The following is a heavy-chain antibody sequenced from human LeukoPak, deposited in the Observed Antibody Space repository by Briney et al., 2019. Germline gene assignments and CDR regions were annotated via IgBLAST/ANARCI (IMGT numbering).Heavy chain of an antibody. V-gene: IGHV3-15*01. CDR3: STDPYSSKWYYFDY. D-gene: IGHD6-13*01. J-gene: IGHJ4*02. CDR1: GFTFSNAW. Sequence: GGSLRLSCAASGFTFSNAWMNWVRQAPGKGLEWVGRIKSKTDGGTTDYAAPVEGRFTISRDDSKKTLYLQMNSRKTGDTAVYYCSTDPYSSKWYYFDYWGQGTLVTVSS. CDR2: IKSKTDGGTT.